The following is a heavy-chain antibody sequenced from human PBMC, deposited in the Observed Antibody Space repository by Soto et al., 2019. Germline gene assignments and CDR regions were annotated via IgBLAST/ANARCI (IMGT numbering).Heavy chain of an antibody. V-gene: IGHV1-69*06. CDR3: AGITMVRGVLRDYYYGMDV. D-gene: IGHD3-10*01. J-gene: IGHJ6*02. Sequence: SVKVSCKASGGTFSSYAISWVRQAPVQGLEWMGGIIPIFGTANYAQKFQGRVTITADKSTSTAYMELSSLRSEDTAVYYCAGITMVRGVLRDYYYGMDVWGQGTTVTVSS. CDR2: IIPIFGTA. CDR1: GGTFSSYA.